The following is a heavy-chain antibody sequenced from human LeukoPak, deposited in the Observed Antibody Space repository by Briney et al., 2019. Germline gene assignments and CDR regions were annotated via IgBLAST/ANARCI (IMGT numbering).Heavy chain of an antibody. V-gene: IGHV3-23*01. D-gene: IGHD3-10*01. CDR2: ISGSGAST. J-gene: IGHJ6*03. Sequence: GGSLRLSCAASGFTFSTYAMSWVRQAPGKGLEWVSTISGSGASTYYADSVKGRFTISRDNSQNTLYLQMNSLRVEDTAVYYCAKKGSPGYYYYYMDVWGKETTVTVSS. CDR1: GFTFSTYA. CDR3: AKKGSPGYYYYYMDV.